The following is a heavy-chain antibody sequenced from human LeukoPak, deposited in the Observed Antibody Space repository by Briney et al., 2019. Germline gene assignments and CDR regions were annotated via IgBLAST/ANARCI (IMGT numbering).Heavy chain of an antibody. Sequence: TGGSLRLSCAASGFTFSSYGMHWVRQAPGKGLEWVAFIRYDGSNKYYADSVKGRFTISRDNSKHTLYLQMNSLRAEDTAVYYCAKDLHGVVPAAKSDWGQGTLVTVSS. CDR2: IRYDGSNK. V-gene: IGHV3-30*02. D-gene: IGHD2-2*01. CDR3: AKDLHGVVPAAKSD. J-gene: IGHJ4*02. CDR1: GFTFSSYG.